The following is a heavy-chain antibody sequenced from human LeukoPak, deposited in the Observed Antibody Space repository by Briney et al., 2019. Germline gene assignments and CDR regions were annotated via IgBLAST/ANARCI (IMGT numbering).Heavy chain of an antibody. D-gene: IGHD3-22*01. CDR1: GFTFSSYV. CDR3: AKDLSSAITSALVLDV. CDR2: ITWNRDNI. V-gene: IGHV3-9*01. Sequence: GGSLRLSCAASGFTFSSYVMSWVRHTPGKGLEWVAGITWNRDNIGYGDSVKGRFTISRDNVKNVLYLQMNSLRPEDTALYYCAKDLSSAITSALVLDVWGQGTTV. J-gene: IGHJ6*02.